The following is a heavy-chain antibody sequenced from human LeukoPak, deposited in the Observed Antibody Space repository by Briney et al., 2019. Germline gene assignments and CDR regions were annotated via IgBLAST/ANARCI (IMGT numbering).Heavy chain of an antibody. D-gene: IGHD3-10*01. CDR1: GGSFSGYY. Sequence: SETLSLTCAVYGGSFSGYYWSWIRQPPGKGLEWIGEINHSGSTNYNPSLKSRVTISVDTSKNQFSLKPSSVTAADTAVYYCARAGLRVTMVRRSYFDYWGQGTLVTVSS. CDR2: INHSGST. J-gene: IGHJ4*02. V-gene: IGHV4-34*01. CDR3: ARAGLRVTMVRRSYFDY.